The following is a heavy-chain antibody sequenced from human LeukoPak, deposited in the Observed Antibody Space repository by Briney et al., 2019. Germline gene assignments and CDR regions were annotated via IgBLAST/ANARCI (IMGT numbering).Heavy chain of an antibody. CDR2: IIPIFGTA. V-gene: IGHV1-69*13. CDR3: ARAPYCSGGSCYPPAVYFDY. CDR1: GGTFSSYA. J-gene: IGHJ4*02. D-gene: IGHD2-15*01. Sequence: GASVKVSCKASGGTFSSYAISWVRQAPGQGLEWMGGIIPIFGTANYAQKFQGRVTITADESTSTAYMELSSLRSEDTAVYYCARAPYCSGGSCYPPAVYFDYWGQGTLVTVSS.